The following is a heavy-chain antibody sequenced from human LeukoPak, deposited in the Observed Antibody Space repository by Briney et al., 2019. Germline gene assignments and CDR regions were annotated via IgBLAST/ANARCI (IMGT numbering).Heavy chain of an antibody. D-gene: IGHD3-22*01. V-gene: IGHV3-11*04. Sequence: PGGSLRLSCAASGFTFSDYYMSWIRQAPGKGLVWVSYISSSGSTIYYADSVKGRFTISRDNAKNSLYLQMNSLRAEDTAVYYCARDRDAVYYYDSSGYYYTGENWFDPWGQGPLVTVSS. J-gene: IGHJ5*02. CDR2: ISSSGSTI. CDR3: ARDRDAVYYYDSSGYYYTGENWFDP. CDR1: GFTFSDYY.